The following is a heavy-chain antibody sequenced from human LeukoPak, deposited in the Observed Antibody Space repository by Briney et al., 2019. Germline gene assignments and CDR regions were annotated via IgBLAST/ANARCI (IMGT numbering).Heavy chain of an antibody. V-gene: IGHV4-4*02. J-gene: IGHJ4*02. Sequence: PSGTLSLTCGVSGGSISSNNWWSWVRQPPGQGLEWIGEIYHSGNTYYNPSLKSRVTISVDTSKNQFSLKLSSVTAADTAVYYCASSRRVPGVSIGYFDSWGQGTLVTVSS. D-gene: IGHD3-10*01. CDR3: ASSRRVPGVSIGYFDS. CDR2: IYHSGNT. CDR1: GGSISSNNW.